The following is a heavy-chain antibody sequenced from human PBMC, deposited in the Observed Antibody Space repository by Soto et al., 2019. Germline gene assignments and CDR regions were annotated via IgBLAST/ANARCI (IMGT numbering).Heavy chain of an antibody. CDR1: GGSISNNWYY. V-gene: IGHV4-39*01. CDR2: VYFDGST. CDR3: ERRARHYAFLDS. J-gene: IGHJ5*01. Sequence: QLQLQESGPGLVKPSETLSLTCAVSGGSISNNWYYWDWVLRPPGEGLEWIGTVYFDGSTFYNPYLKTRVTVSVDTSKNQFALRLASVTATYTAVDYCERRARHYAFLDSWGRGMLVTVSS. D-gene: IGHD3-16*01.